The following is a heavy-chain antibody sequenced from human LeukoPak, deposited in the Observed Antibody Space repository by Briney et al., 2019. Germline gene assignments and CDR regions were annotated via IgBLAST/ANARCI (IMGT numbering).Heavy chain of an antibody. Sequence: GGFLRLSCAASGFTFSSYAMSWVRQAPGKGLEWVSAIRGSGGSTYYADSVKGRFTISRDNSKNTLYLQMNSLRAEDTAVYYCARYTEDSSWNLLVDYWGQGTLVTVSS. CDR3: ARYTEDSSWNLLVDY. CDR1: GFTFSSYA. CDR2: IRGSGGST. V-gene: IGHV3-23*01. D-gene: IGHD6-13*01. J-gene: IGHJ4*02.